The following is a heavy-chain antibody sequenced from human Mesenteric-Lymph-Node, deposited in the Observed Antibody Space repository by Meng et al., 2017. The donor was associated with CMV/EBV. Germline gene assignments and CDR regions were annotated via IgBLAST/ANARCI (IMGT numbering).Heavy chain of an antibody. J-gene: IGHJ3*02. CDR1: GFTFSSYA. V-gene: IGHV3-23*01. CDR2: ITGSAGGT. CDR3: ASEGGAEYGDAFDI. D-gene: IGHD4-17*01. Sequence: GESLKISCAASGFTFSSYAMNWVRQAPGKGLEWVSAITGSAGGTFYADSVKGRFTISRDNAKNSLYLQMNSLRNEDAAVYYCASEGGAEYGDAFDIWGQGTMVTVSS.